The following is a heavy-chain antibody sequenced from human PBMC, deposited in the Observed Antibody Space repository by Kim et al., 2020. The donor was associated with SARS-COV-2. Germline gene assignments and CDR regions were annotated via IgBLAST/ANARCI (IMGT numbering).Heavy chain of an antibody. CDR1: GFSLTPDRLVG. Sequence: SGPTLVNPTQTLTLTCSFSGFSLTPDRLVGVTWVRQPPGKALEWLALIYGNDEKRYTPSLKSRLTIAKDTTENRVVLTLTNVDPVDTGTYYCAHDSSGLYGFDVWGQGTTVTVSS. D-gene: IGHD2-8*01. J-gene: IGHJ6*02. CDR3: AHDSSGLYGFDV. V-gene: IGHV2-5*01. CDR2: IYGNDEK.